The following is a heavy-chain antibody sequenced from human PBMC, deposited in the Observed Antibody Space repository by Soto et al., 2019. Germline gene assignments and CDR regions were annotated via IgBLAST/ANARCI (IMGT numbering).Heavy chain of an antibody. Sequence: SVKVSCKASGDAFSSYAISWERQAPGQGLEWMGGIIPIFATENYAQKFQGRVTITADESTSTAYMELSSLRSEDTAVYYCARDRGRLYDYDISGYFFDYWGQGTLVTGSS. CDR3: ARDRGRLYDYDISGYFFDY. CDR2: IIPIFATE. V-gene: IGHV1-69*13. D-gene: IGHD3-22*01. J-gene: IGHJ4*02. CDR1: GDAFSSYA.